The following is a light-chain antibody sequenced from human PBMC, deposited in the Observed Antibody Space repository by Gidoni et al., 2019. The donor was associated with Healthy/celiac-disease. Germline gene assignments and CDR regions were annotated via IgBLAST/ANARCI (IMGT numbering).Light chain of an antibody. Sequence: QSVLTQPPSASGPPGQMVTISCSGSSSNIGSNYVYWYQQLPGTAPKLLIYRNNQRPSGVPDRFSGSKSGTSASLAISGLRSEDEADYYCAAWDDSLSGRVFGGGTKLTGL. CDR1: SSNIGSNY. V-gene: IGLV1-47*01. CDR3: AAWDDSLSGRV. CDR2: RNN. J-gene: IGLJ3*02.